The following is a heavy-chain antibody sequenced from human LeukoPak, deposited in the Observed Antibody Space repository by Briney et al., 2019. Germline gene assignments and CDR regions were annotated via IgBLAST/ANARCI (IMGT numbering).Heavy chain of an antibody. CDR3: AKAKWELLDY. V-gene: IGHV4-39*07. Sequence: SETLSLTCTVSGGSISSSSYYWGWIRQPPGKGLEWIGSIYYSGSTYYNPSLKSRVTISVDTSKNQFSLKLSSVTAADTAVYYCAKAKWELLDYWGQGTLVTVSS. CDR1: GGSISSSSYY. J-gene: IGHJ4*02. CDR2: IYYSGST. D-gene: IGHD1-26*01.